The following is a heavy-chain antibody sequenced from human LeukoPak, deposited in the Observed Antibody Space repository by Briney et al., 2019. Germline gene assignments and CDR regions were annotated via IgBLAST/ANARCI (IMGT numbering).Heavy chain of an antibody. D-gene: IGHD3-10*01. V-gene: IGHV4-34*01. J-gene: IGHJ4*02. CDR3: AGNYYGSGSYEDY. CDR1: GGSFSGYY. Sequence: SETLSLTCAVYGGSFSGYYWSWIRQPPGKGLEWVGEINHSGSTNYNPSLKSRVTISVDTSKNQFSLKLSSVTAADTAVYYCAGNYYGSGSYEDYWGQGTLVTVSS. CDR2: INHSGST.